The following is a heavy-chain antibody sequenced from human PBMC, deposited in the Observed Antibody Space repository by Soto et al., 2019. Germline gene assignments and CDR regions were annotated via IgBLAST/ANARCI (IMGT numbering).Heavy chain of an antibody. CDR2: IYYTGNT. V-gene: IGHV4-59*08. D-gene: IGHD3-10*01. J-gene: IGHJ4*02. CDR1: GGSVSNYY. Sequence: PSETLSLTCTVSGGSVSNYYWSWIRQPPGKGLEWIGYIYYTGNTNYNPSLKSRVTISIDTSKNQFSLKLSSVTAADTAVYSCARRRPYGASSDDWGQATRLTVSS. CDR3: ARRRPYGASSDD.